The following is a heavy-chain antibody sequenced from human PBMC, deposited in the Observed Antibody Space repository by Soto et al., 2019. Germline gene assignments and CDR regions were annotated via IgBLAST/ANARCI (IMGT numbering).Heavy chain of an antibody. D-gene: IGHD3-16*02. Sequence: QVQLVQSGAEVKKPGSSVKVSCKASGGTFSSYTISWVRQAPGQGLEWMGRIITILGIANYAQKFQGRVTITADKSTSTAYMELSSLRSEDTAVYYCAREPTMITFGGVIVPFDPWGQGTLVTVSS. CDR3: AREPTMITFGGVIVPFDP. CDR1: GGTFSSYT. V-gene: IGHV1-69*08. CDR2: IITILGIA. J-gene: IGHJ5*02.